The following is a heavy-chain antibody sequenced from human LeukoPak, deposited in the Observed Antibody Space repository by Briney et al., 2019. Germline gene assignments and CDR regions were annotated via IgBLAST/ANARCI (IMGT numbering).Heavy chain of an antibody. D-gene: IGHD3-10*01. CDR2: ISGSGGST. CDR3: AKARAKYYYGSGSYYIIYYYYGMDV. Sequence: GGSLRLSCAASGFTFSSYAMSWVRQAPGKGLEWVSAISGSGGSTYYADSVKGRFTISRDNSKNTLYLQMNSLRAEDTAVYYCAKARAKYYYGSGSYYIIYYYYGMDVWGQGTTVTVSS. V-gene: IGHV3-23*01. CDR1: GFTFSSYA. J-gene: IGHJ6*02.